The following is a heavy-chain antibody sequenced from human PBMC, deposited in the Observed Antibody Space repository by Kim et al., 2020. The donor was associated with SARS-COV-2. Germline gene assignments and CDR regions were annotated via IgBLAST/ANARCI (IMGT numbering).Heavy chain of an antibody. V-gene: IGHV2-5*02. CDR2: IYWDDDK. CDR3: AHGRSRRGTMIVDADSPFDY. CDR1: GFSLSTSGVG. Sequence: SGPTLVNPTQTLTLTCTFSGFSLSTSGVGVGWIRQPPGKALEWLALIYWDDDKRYSPSLKSRLTITKDTSKRQVVLTITNMDPVDTATYYCAHGRSRRGTMIVDADSPFDYWGQGTLDTVAS. J-gene: IGHJ4*02. D-gene: IGHD3-22*01.